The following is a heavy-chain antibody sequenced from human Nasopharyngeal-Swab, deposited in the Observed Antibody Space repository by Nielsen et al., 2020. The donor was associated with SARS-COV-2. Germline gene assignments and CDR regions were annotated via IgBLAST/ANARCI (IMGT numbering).Heavy chain of an antibody. CDR1: GGTFSSYA. Sequence: SVKVSCKASGGTFSSYAISWVRQAPGQGLEWMGGIIPIFGTANYAQKFQGRVTITADESTSTAYMELSSLRSEDTAVYYCARDSYELYGMDVWGQGTTVTVSS. CDR2: IIPIFGTA. D-gene: IGHD1-7*01. V-gene: IGHV1-69*13. J-gene: IGHJ6*02. CDR3: ARDSYELYGMDV.